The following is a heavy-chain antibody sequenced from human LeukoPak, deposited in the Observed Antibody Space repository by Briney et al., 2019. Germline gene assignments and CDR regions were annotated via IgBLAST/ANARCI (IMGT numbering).Heavy chain of an antibody. Sequence: GRSLRLSCAASGFTFSSYGMHWVRQAPGKGLEWVAVISYDGSNKYYADSVKGRFTISRDNSKNTLYLQMNSLRAEDTAVYYCAKAMWESGDCYFDYWGQGTLVTVSS. CDR3: AKAMWESGDCYFDY. V-gene: IGHV3-30*18. CDR1: GFTFSSYG. D-gene: IGHD2-21*02. CDR2: ISYDGSNK. J-gene: IGHJ4*02.